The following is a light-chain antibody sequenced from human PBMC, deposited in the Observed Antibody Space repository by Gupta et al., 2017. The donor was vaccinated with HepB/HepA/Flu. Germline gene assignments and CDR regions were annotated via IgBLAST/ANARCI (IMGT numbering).Light chain of an antibody. Sequence: SYVLTQPPSVSVAPGTTARITCGGNNIGSKSVHWYQQKPGQAPVLFIYYDSDRHSGIPERFSGSNAGNTATLTISRVEAGDEADYYCQGWDSSSDHHVVFGGGTKLTVL. V-gene: IGLV3-21*04. CDR1: NIGSKS. CDR2: YDS. J-gene: IGLJ2*01. CDR3: QGWDSSSDHHVV.